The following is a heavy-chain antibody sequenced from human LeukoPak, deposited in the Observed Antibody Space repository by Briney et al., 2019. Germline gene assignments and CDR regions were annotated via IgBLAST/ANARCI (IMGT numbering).Heavy chain of an antibody. D-gene: IGHD2-21*02. V-gene: IGHV3-53*01. CDR3: ARSYCGGDCPPTYWYFDL. J-gene: IGHJ2*01. CDR2: IYSGGST. Sequence: GGSLRLSCAASGFTVSSNYMSWVRQAPGKGLEWVSVIYSGGSTYYADSVKGRFTISRDNSKNTLYLQMNSLRAEDTAVYYCARSYCGGDCPPTYWYFDLWGRGTLVTVSS. CDR1: GFTVSSNY.